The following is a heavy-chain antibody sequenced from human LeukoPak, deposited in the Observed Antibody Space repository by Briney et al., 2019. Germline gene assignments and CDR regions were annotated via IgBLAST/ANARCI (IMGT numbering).Heavy chain of an antibody. Sequence: GGSLRLSCTASGFTFGDYAMSWVRQAPGKGLEWVGFIRNKAYGGTTEYAASVKGRFTISRDDSKSIDYLQMNSLKTEDTAVYYCTRRYNYDSSGYYYVRDAFDIWGQGTMVTVSS. D-gene: IGHD3-22*01. CDR1: GFTFGDYA. CDR2: IRNKAYGGTT. V-gene: IGHV3-49*04. J-gene: IGHJ3*02. CDR3: TRRYNYDSSGYYYVRDAFDI.